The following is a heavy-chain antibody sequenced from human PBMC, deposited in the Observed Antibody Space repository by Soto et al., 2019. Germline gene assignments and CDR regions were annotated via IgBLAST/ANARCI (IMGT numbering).Heavy chain of an antibody. CDR3: ATSYTLLVAALGE. CDR2: IFYRGTT. CDR1: GGSVNSGTYY. J-gene: IGHJ1*01. D-gene: IGHD2-8*02. Sequence: QVQLQESGPGLVKPSETLSLTCTISGGSVNSGTYYWSWIRQPPGKGLEWIGYIFYRGTTSYNPSLESRVTFSVDTSTNQFSLKLSSVTAAHTAVYYCATSYTLLVAALGEWGQGTLVTVSS. V-gene: IGHV4-61*01.